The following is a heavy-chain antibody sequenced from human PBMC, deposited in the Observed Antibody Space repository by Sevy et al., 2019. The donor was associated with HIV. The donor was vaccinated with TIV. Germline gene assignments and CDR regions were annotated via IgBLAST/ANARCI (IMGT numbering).Heavy chain of an antibody. V-gene: IGHV3-33*03. CDR3: ASLPNNYYDISGYSGDNAFDL. D-gene: IGHD3-22*01. Sequence: GGCLRLSCAASGFTFSNYGMHWVRQAPGKGLEWVAVIWNDRQNKQYGDFVKGRFTISRDNSKNTLYLQMNSLRVEDTAVYYCASLPNNYYDISGYSGDNAFDLWGRGTMVTVSS. J-gene: IGHJ3*01. CDR2: IWNDRQNK. CDR1: GFTFSNYG.